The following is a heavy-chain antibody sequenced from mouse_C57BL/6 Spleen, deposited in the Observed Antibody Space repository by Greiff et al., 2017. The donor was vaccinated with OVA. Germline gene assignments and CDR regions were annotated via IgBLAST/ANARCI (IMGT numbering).Heavy chain of an antibody. V-gene: IGHV5-9*01. J-gene: IGHJ4*01. CDR1: GFTFSSYT. Sequence: EVKVEESGGGLVKPGGSLKLSCAASGFTFSSYTMSWVRQTPEKRLEWVATISGGGGNTYYPDSVKGRFTISRDNAKNTLYLQMSSLRSEDTALYYCARLWDGNYAMDYWGQGTSVTVSS. CDR2: ISGGGGNT. CDR3: ARLWDGNYAMDY. D-gene: IGHD4-1*01.